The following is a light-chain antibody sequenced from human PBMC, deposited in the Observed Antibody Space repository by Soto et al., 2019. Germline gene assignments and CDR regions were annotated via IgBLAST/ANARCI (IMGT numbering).Light chain of an antibody. CDR1: QTISSW. V-gene: IGKV1-5*03. J-gene: IGKJ1*01. CDR3: QHYNSYSEA. CDR2: KAS. Sequence: DIQMTQSPSPLSGSVGDRVTITCRASQTISSWLAWYQQKPGKAPKLLIYKASTLKSGVPSRFSGSGSGTECTLTISSLQPDDVATYYCQHYNSYSEAFGQGTKVDIK.